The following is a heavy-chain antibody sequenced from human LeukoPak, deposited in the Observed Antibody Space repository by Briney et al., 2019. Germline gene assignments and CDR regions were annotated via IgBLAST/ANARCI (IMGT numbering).Heavy chain of an antibody. CDR1: GYTFTSYA. D-gene: IGHD3-22*01. V-gene: IGHV1-3*01. J-gene: IGHJ4*02. CDR3: ARDQFRSTGYYYY. CDR2: INAGNGNT. Sequence: ASVTVSFTASGYTFTSYAMHWVRQAPGQRLEWMGWINAGNGNTKYSQKFQGRVTITRDTSASTAYMELSSLRSEDTAVYYCARDQFRSTGYYYYWGQGTLVTVSS.